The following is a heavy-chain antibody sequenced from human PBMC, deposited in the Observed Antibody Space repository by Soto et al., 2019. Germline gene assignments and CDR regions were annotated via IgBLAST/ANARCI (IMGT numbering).Heavy chain of an antibody. J-gene: IGHJ4*02. Sequence: QVQLVESGGGVVQPGRSLRLSCAASGFIFSNYVMYWVRQAPGKGLEWVAFMSYDGTTKYYAHSVKGRFTISRDNSKNTLYLQMNSLRPEDTGVYYCAREVLWSRYFDYWGQGTRVTVSS. CDR2: MSYDGTTK. CDR1: GFIFSNYV. V-gene: IGHV3-30-3*01. CDR3: AREVLWSRYFDY. D-gene: IGHD3-10*01.